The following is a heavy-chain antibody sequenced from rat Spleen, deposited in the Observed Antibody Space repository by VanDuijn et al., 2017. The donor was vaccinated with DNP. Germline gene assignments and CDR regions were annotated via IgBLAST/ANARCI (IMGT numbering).Heavy chain of an antibody. D-gene: IGHD5-1*01. J-gene: IGHJ2*01. CDR1: GFTFSKYG. CDR3: ATGLGDY. CDR2: ISNDGGST. V-gene: IGHV5-19*01. Sequence: EVHLVESGGGLVQPGKSLKLSCAASGFTFSKYGMAWVRQAPKKGLEWVAYISNDGGSTYYRDSVKGRFTISRDNAKSTLYLQMDSLRSEDTATYYCATGLGDYWGQGVMVTVSS.